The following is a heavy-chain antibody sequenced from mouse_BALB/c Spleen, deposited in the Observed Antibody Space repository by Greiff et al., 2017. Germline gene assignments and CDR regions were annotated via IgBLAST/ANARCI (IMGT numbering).Heavy chain of an antibody. J-gene: IGHJ4*01. CDR1: GFTFSSYA. D-gene: IGHD2-4*01. CDR2: ISSGGSYT. V-gene: IGHV5-9-4*01. Sequence: EVQLVESGGGLVKPGGSLKLSCAASGFTFSSYAMSWVRQSPEKRLEWVAEISSGGSYTYYPDTVTGRFTISRDNAKNTLYLEMSSLRSEDTAMYYCAREVITTGGYAMDYWGQGTSVTVSS. CDR3: AREVITTGGYAMDY.